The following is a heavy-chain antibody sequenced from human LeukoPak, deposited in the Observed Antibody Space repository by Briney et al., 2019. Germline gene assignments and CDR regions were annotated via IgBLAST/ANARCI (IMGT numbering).Heavy chain of an antibody. CDR2: RYYSGST. D-gene: IGHD3-10*01. Sequence: SETLSLTCTVSGGSISSSSYYWGWLRQPPGMGLEWVGSRYYSGSTYYYQYRKSRVTISVDTSIHQFSLKLSSATAADTAEYYCARSTEKLLCFGELLPSYFDCWGQGTLVTVSS. CDR1: GGSISSSSYY. J-gene: IGHJ4*02. CDR3: ARSTEKLLCFGELLPSYFDC. V-gene: IGHV4-39*07.